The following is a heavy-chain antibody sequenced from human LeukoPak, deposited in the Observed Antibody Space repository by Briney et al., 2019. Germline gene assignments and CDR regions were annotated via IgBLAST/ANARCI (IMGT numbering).Heavy chain of an antibody. V-gene: IGHV4-31*11. J-gene: IGHJ6*02. Sequence: SETLSLTCAVYGGSFSGYYWSWIRQHPGKGLEWIGYIYYSGSTYYIPSLKSRVTISVDTSKNQFSLKLSSVTAADTAVYYCARDWVRRYCSGGSCYYGMDVWGQGTTVTVSS. D-gene: IGHD2-15*01. CDR3: ARDWVRRYCSGGSCYYGMDV. CDR2: IYYSGST. CDR1: GGSFSGYY.